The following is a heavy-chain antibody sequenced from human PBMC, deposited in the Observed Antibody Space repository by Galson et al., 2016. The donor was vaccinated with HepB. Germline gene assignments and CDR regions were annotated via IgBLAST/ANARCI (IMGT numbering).Heavy chain of an antibody. Sequence: SLRLSCAASGFTFSTYGMTWVRQAPGKGLEWVSSIRSDSAGTYYADYVRGRFTISRDNSKSMLYLQMNSLRADDTAIYYCVKKGAKTYTSFWFDYWGQGTLVTVSS. V-gene: IGHV3-23*01. D-gene: IGHD3-16*01. CDR1: GFTFSTYG. CDR3: VKKGAKTYTSFWFDY. CDR2: IRSDSAGT. J-gene: IGHJ4*02.